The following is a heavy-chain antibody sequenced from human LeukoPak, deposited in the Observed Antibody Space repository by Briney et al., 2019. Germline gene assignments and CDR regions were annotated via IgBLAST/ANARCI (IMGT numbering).Heavy chain of an antibody. V-gene: IGHV3-7*01. D-gene: IGHD6-6*01. CDR1: GFTFNSYW. Sequence: PGGSLRLSCAASGFTFNSYWMSWVRQAPGKGLEWVANIKQDGSEKYYVDSVKGRFTISRDNAKNSLYLQMNSLRAEDTAVYYCAREPSSSYFDYWGQGTLVTVSS. J-gene: IGHJ4*02. CDR2: IKQDGSEK. CDR3: AREPSSSYFDY.